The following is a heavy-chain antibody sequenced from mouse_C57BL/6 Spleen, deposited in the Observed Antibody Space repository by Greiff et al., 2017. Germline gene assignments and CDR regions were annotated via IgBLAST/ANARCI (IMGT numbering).Heavy chain of an antibody. V-gene: IGHV1-82*01. CDR2: IYPGDGDT. D-gene: IGHD2-4*01. Sequence: VKLVESGPELVKPGASVKISCKASGYAFSSSWMNWVKQRPGKGLEWIGRIYPGDGDTNYNGKFKGKATLTADKSSSTAYMQLSSLTSEDSAVYFCAREVYDYDDPSMDYWGQGTSVTVSS. CDR3: AREVYDYDDPSMDY. J-gene: IGHJ4*01. CDR1: GYAFSSSW.